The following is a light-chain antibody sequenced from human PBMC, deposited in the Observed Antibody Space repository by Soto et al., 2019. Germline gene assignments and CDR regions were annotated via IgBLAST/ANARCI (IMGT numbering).Light chain of an antibody. CDR1: QSISSW. V-gene: IGKV1-5*01. Sequence: DIQMTQSPSTLSASVGDRVTITCRASQSISSWLAWYQQKPGKAPKLLIYDASTLESGVPSRFSGSGSGTEFTHAISSLQPDDSATYYCQHYNSYSEAFGQGTKVDIK. CDR3: QHYNSYSEA. J-gene: IGKJ1*01. CDR2: DAS.